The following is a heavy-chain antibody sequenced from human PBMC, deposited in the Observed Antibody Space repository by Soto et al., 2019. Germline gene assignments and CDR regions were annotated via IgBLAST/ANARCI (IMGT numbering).Heavy chain of an antibody. CDR1: GYTFTSYG. CDR2: ISAYNGNT. V-gene: IGHV1-18*01. D-gene: IGHD6-13*01. CDR3: ARSQAGSGFYYYYYGMDV. J-gene: IGHJ6*02. Sequence: QVQLVQSGAEVKKPGASVKVSCKASGYTFTSYGISWVRQAPGQGLEWMGWISAYNGNTNCAQKLQGRVTMTTDTSTSTAYMELRSLRSDDTAVYYCARSQAGSGFYYYYYGMDVWGQGTTVTVSS.